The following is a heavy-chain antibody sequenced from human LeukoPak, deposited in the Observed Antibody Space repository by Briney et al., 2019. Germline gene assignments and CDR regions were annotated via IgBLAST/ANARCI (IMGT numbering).Heavy chain of an antibody. CDR2: ISGSGGST. D-gene: IGHD4-11*01. CDR3: GRETITTIDY. J-gene: IGHJ4*02. V-gene: IGHV3-23*01. CDR1: GFTFSSYA. Sequence: GGSLRLSCAASGFTFSSYAMSWVRQAPGKGLEWVSAISGSGGSTYYADSVKGRFTISRDNAKNTLYLQMDSLRVEDTAVYFCGRETITTIDYWGQGTLVTVSS.